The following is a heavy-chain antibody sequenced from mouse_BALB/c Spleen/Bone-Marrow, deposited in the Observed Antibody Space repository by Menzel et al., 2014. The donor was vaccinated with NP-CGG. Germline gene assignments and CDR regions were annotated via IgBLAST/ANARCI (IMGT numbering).Heavy chain of an antibody. J-gene: IGHJ4*01. V-gene: IGHV14-1*02. CDR3: ARGDGYVMDY. Sequence: VQLQQSGAEIVRPGALVKLSCKASGFNIXDYYMQWVKQRPEQGLEWIGWIDPENGNTIYDPKFQGKASITADTSSNTAYLQLSSLTSEDTAVYYCARGDGYVMDYWGQGTSVTVSS. CDR2: IDPENGNT. CDR1: GFNIXDYY.